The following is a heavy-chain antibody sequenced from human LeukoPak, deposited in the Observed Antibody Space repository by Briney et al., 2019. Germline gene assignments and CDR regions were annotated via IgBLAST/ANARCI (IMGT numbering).Heavy chain of an antibody. D-gene: IGHD1-26*01. CDR2: ISGSGGST. J-gene: IGHJ4*02. V-gene: IGHV3-23*01. Sequence: PGGSLRLSCAASGFTFSNYVMSWVRQAPGKGLEWVSSISGSGGSTYYADSVKGRFTISRDNSKNTLYLQMNSLRDEDTAVYYCAEEVGNTYPTFDYWGQGTLVTVSS. CDR1: GFTFSNYV. CDR3: AEEVGNTYPTFDY.